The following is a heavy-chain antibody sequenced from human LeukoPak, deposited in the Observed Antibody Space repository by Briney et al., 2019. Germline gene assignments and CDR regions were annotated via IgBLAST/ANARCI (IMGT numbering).Heavy chain of an antibody. J-gene: IGHJ4*02. V-gene: IGHV3-7*01. CDR2: IKQDGSEK. CDR3: ARGKFDFDY. CDR1: GFTLSSYW. D-gene: IGHD3-16*01. Sequence: GGSLRLSCAASGFTLSSYWMSWVCQAPGKGLEWVANIKQDGSEKYYVDSVKGRFTISRDNAKTSLYLQMNSLRAEDTAVYYCARGKFDFDYWGQGTLVTVSS.